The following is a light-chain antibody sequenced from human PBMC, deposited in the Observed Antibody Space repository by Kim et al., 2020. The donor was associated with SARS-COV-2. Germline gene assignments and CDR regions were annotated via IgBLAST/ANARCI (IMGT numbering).Light chain of an antibody. CDR3: CSYAGTYSYV. Sequence: QSVTISCTVINNDVGAYDYGSWYQHQPGQAPKLIIFDVSKRPSGVPDRFSASKSGNTASLTISGLRGDDEADYYCCSYAGTYSYVFGVGTKVTVL. V-gene: IGLV2-11*01. J-gene: IGLJ1*01. CDR1: NNDVGAYDY. CDR2: DVS.